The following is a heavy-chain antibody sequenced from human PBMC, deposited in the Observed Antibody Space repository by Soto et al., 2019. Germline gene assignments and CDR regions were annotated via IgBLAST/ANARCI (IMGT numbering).Heavy chain of an antibody. Sequence: QVQLVESGGGVVQPGRSLRLSCAASGFTFSSYGMHWVRQAPGKGLEWVAVISYDGSNKYYADSVKGRFTISRDNSKNTRYLQMNSLRAEDTAVDYGAKRGGYGEGRLDGTNVQHWGQGTLVTVSS. D-gene: IGHD1-1*01. J-gene: IGHJ1*01. V-gene: IGHV3-30*18. CDR1: GFTFSSYG. CDR2: ISYDGSNK. CDR3: AKRGGYGEGRLDGTNVQH.